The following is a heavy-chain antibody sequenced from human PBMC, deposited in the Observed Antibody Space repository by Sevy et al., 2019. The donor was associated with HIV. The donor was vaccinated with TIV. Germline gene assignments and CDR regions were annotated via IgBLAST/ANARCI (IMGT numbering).Heavy chain of an antibody. CDR3: AEDRNYAYDAFDI. CDR2: ITGSGGNT. V-gene: IGHV3-23*01. Sequence: GGSLRLSCAASGLTFSTYAMSWVRQAPGRGLEWVSTITGSGGNTYYADSVKGRFTISRDNSKNTLYLQMNSLRAEDTAVYYCAEDRNYAYDAFDIWGQGTMVTVSS. CDR1: GLTFSTYA. J-gene: IGHJ3*02. D-gene: IGHD1-7*01.